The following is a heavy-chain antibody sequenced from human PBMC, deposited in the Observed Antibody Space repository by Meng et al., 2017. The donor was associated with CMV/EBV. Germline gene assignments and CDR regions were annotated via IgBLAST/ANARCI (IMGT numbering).Heavy chain of an antibody. D-gene: IGHD3-22*01. CDR2: IKSKTDGGTT. J-gene: IGHJ4*02. V-gene: IGHV3-15*01. Sequence: EVQLVESGGGLVKPGGCFSFSCAASGFTFSNAWMSWVRQAPGKGLEWVGRIKSKTDGGTTDYAAPVKGRFTISRDDSKNTLYLQMNSLKTEDTAVYYCTTPNYYDSSGYYYWGQGTLVTVSS. CDR1: GFTFSNAW. CDR3: TTPNYYDSSGYYY.